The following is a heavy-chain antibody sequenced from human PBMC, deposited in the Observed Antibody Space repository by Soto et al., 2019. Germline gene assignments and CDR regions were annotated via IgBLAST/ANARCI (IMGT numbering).Heavy chain of an antibody. CDR2: ISYDGSNK. Sequence: GESLKISCAASGCTFSSYGMQWVRLAPGKGLEWVAVISYDGSNKYYAESVKGRFTISRDNSKNTPYLQMKRLRAEDAAVYDCAKDLYRNLYTRGYAYWGPGTPVPASS. CDR3: AKDLYRNLYTRGYAY. D-gene: IGHD2-2*01. V-gene: IGHV3-30*18. J-gene: IGHJ4*02. CDR1: GCTFSSYG.